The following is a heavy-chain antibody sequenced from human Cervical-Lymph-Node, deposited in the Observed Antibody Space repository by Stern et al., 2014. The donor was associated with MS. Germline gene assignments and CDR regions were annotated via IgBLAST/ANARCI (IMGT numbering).Heavy chain of an antibody. J-gene: IGHJ3*02. D-gene: IGHD1-26*01. CDR1: GYSFSSYW. V-gene: IGHV5-51*01. CDR2: IYPGESDT. CDR3: ASFSGSHSDAFDM. Sequence: EVQLVQSGAEVKKAGESLKISCKGYGYSFSSYWIGWVRQMPGKSLEWMGIIYPGESDTRYSPCFQGQVTISADKSISTAYLQWSRLKASDTAMYFCASFSGSHSDAFDMWGQGTMVTVSS.